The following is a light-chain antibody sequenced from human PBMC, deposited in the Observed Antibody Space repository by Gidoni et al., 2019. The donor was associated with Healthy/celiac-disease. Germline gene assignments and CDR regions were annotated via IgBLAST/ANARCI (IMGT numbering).Light chain of an antibody. CDR3: SSYAGSNNLGV. J-gene: IGLJ3*02. CDR2: EVS. Sequence: QSALTQPPSASGSPGQSVTISCPGTSSDVGGYNYVSWYQQHPGKAPKLMIYEVSKRPSGVPDRFSGYKSGNTASLTVSGLQAEDEADYYCSSYAGSNNLGVFGGGTKLTVL. CDR1: SSDVGGYNY. V-gene: IGLV2-8*01.